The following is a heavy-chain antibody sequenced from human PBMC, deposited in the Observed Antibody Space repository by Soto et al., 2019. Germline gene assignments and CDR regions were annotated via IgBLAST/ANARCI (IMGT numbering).Heavy chain of an antibody. J-gene: IGHJ3*02. CDR2: ISPYNGNT. D-gene: IGHD3-10*01. CDR3: VRVGGSNAFDI. Sequence: APVKVSCKASGYTFTSYGISWMRQAPGQVLEWMGWISPYNGNTNYAQNFQGRVTMTTDTATSTAYMELRSLTSDDTAVYYCVRVGGSNAFDIWGQGTMVTVSS. CDR1: GYTFTSYG. V-gene: IGHV1-18*01.